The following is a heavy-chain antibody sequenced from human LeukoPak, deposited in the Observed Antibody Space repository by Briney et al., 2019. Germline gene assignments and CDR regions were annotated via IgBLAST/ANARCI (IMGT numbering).Heavy chain of an antibody. V-gene: IGHV4-4*02. D-gene: IGHD1-14*01. CDR1: LHPTTSNF. CDR2: IHRSGSP. CDR3: AREILGGFNPGAY. Sequence: PSETLSLTCTVSLHPTTSNFWSWVRQPPGKGLEWIGEIHRSGSPNYNPSLQSRVTISIDRSRNQIVLELSSVTAADTAVYYCAREILGGFNPGAYWGQGTLVTVSS. J-gene: IGHJ4*02.